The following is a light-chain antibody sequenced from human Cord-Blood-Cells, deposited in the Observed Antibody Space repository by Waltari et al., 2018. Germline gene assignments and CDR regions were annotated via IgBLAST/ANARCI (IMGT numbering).Light chain of an antibody. CDR2: GAS. V-gene: IGKV3-20*01. J-gene: IGKJ2*01. Sequence: PGTLSLSPGERATLSCRASQSVSSSYLAWYQQKPGQAPRLLIYGASSRATGIPDRFSGSGSGTDFTLTISRLEPEDFAVYYCQQYGSTPYTFGQGTKLEIK. CDR1: QSVSSSY. CDR3: QQYGSTPYT.